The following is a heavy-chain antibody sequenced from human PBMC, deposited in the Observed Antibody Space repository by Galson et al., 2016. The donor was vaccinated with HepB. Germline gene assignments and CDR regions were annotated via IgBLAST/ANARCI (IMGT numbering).Heavy chain of an antibody. Sequence: LVKVSCKASGYSFTTHSMHWVRQAPGQRLEWMGWLNGGTGETRSSERFQDRLTITMDTSASTAYMQLSSLRSEDTARYYCARELYGTIAFDIWGPGTMAAVSS. V-gene: IGHV1-3*01. J-gene: IGHJ3*02. CDR3: ARELYGTIAFDI. CDR2: LNGGTGET. D-gene: IGHD4/OR15-4a*01. CDR1: GYSFTTHS.